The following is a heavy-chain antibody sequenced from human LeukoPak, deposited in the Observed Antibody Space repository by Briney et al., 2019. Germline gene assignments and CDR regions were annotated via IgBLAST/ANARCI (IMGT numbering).Heavy chain of an antibody. D-gene: IGHD3-10*02. CDR3: ARGDVRQLVDY. CDR1: GYTFTSYG. J-gene: IGHJ4*02. V-gene: IGHV1-69*05. CDR2: IIPIFGTA. Sequence: GASVKVSCKASGYTFTSYGISWVRQAPGQGLEWMGRIIPIFGTANYAQKFQGRVTITTDESTSTAYMELSSLRSEDTAVYYCARGDVRQLVDYWGQGTLVTVSS.